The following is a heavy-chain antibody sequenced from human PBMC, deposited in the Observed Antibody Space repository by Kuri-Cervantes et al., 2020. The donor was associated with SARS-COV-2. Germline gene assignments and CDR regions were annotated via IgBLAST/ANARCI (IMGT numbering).Heavy chain of an antibody. CDR2: ISGSGGST. CDR1: GFTFSSYA. Sequence: GESLKISCAASGFTFSSYAMSWVRQAPGKGLEWVSAISGSGGSTYYADSVKGRFTISRDNSKNTLYLQMNSLGAEDTAVYYCAKCSDIAAAGQTDYWGQGTLVTVSS. CDR3: AKCSDIAAAGQTDY. V-gene: IGHV3-23*01. J-gene: IGHJ4*02. D-gene: IGHD6-13*01.